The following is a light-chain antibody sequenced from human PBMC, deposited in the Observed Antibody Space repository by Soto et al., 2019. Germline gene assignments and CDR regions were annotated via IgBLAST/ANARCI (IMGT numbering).Light chain of an antibody. CDR3: CSYTSTTSPDV. J-gene: IGLJ1*01. V-gene: IGLV2-14*01. CDR1: SSDVGGYDY. CDR2: EVS. Sequence: QSALTQPASVSGSPGQSITIPCTGTSSDVGGYDYVSWYQQYPGKAPKLVIYEVSNRPSGVSSRFSGFKSGNTASLAISGLQAEDEADYYCCSYTSTTSPDVFGTGTKVTVL.